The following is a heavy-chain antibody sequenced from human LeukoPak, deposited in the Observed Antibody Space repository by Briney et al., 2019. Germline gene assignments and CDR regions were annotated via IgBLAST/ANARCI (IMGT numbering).Heavy chain of an antibody. J-gene: IGHJ4*02. CDR3: AKDGGGYGDLPYYFDY. D-gene: IGHD4-17*01. V-gene: IGHV3-23*01. CDR2: ISGSGGST. Sequence: GGSLSLSCAASGFTFSSYAMSWVRQAPGKGLEWVSAISGSGGSTYYADSVKGRFTISRDNSKNTLYLQMNSLRAEDTAVYYCAKDGGGYGDLPYYFDYWGQGTLVTVSS. CDR1: GFTFSSYA.